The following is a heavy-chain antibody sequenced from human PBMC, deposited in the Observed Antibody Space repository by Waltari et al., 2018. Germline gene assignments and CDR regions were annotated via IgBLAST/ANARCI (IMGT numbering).Heavy chain of an antibody. CDR1: GFSVTSSY. CDR3: ARGDGYTKPLDH. J-gene: IGHJ4*02. CDR2: VYSGGDT. V-gene: IGHV3-53*01. Sequence: ELQLVESGGGLVQPGGSLRLTCAASGFSVTSSYMNWVRQAPGKGLEWLSVVYSGGDTYYTDSVKGRFTISRDRSKNTLYLQMNSLRTEDTAVYYCARGDGYTKPLDHWGQGTLVTVSS. D-gene: IGHD5-12*01.